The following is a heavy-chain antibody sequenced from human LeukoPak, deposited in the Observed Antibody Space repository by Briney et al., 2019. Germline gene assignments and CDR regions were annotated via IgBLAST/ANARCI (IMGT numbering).Heavy chain of an antibody. D-gene: IGHD3-3*01. J-gene: IGHJ4*02. Sequence: SETLSLTCAVYGGSFSGYYWSWSRQPTGKGLEWIGKINHSGSTNYNPSLKSRVTISVDTSKNQFSLKLSSVTAADTAVYYCARGRGTIFGVVIRPNYFDYWGQGTLVTVSS. CDR2: INHSGST. V-gene: IGHV4-34*01. CDR1: GGSFSGYY. CDR3: ARGRGTIFGVVIRPNYFDY.